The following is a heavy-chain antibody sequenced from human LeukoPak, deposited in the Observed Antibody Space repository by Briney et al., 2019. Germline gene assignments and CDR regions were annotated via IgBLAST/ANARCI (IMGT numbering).Heavy chain of an antibody. CDR2: ISYDGSNK. CDR1: GFTFSSYG. CDR3: AKDQRYYYGSGSLTRADRYYYYYYGMDV. D-gene: IGHD3-10*01. V-gene: IGHV3-30*18. Sequence: PGGSLRLSCAASGFTFSSYGMHWVRQAPGKWLEWVAVISYDGSNKYYADSVKGRFTISRDNSKNTLYLQMNSLRAEDTAVYYCAKDQRYYYGSGSLTRADRYYYYYYGMDVWGQGTTVTVSS. J-gene: IGHJ6*02.